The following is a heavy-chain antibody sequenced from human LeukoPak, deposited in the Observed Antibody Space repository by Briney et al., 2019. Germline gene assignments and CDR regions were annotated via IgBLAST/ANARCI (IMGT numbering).Heavy chain of an antibody. V-gene: IGHV3-7*04. D-gene: IGHD3-3*01. CDR1: GFTFSNYW. J-gene: IGHJ3*01. CDR2: IKPDGSEK. CDR3: ARGDFWSGDYTDAFDV. Sequence: GGSLRLSXAASGFTFSNYWMSWVRQPPGKGLEWVANIKPDGSEKYYVDSVKGRFSISRDNVRNALYLQMNSLRAGDTALYYCARGDFWSGDYTDAFDVWGQGTMVTVSS.